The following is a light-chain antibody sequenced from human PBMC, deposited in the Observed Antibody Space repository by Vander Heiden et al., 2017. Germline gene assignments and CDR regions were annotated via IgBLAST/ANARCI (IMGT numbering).Light chain of an antibody. Sequence: DIQMTQSPSTLSASVGDRVTITCRASQNICTCVAWYQQTSGKAPKVLIYQASTLESGVPSRFNGSGSGTEFTLTIDSLQPDDFAIYYCQQYDSYFRTFGQGTKMDIK. CDR3: QQYDSYFRT. J-gene: IGKJ1*01. V-gene: IGKV1-5*03. CDR1: QNICTC. CDR2: QAS.